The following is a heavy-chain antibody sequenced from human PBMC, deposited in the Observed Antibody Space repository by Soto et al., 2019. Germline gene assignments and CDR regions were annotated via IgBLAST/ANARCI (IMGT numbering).Heavy chain of an antibody. V-gene: IGHV3-48*01. J-gene: IGHJ3*01. CDR3: AIVQFYYNDISGRPLNAFYV. CDR1: GFTFSSYS. Sequence: PGGYLRLSCAASGFTFSSYSMNWVRQAPGKGLEWVSYISSSSSTIYYADSVKGRFTISRDNAKNSLYLQMNSLRAEDTAVYYCAIVQFYYNDISGRPLNAFYVWGQGTMVIVSS. CDR2: ISSSSSTI. D-gene: IGHD3-22*01.